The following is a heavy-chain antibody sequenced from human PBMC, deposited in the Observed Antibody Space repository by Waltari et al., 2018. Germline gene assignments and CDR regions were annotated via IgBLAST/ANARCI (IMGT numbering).Heavy chain of an antibody. CDR2: IHHSGST. CDR3: ARGRAYDYVWGSYRLNWFDP. V-gene: IGHV4-34*01. D-gene: IGHD3-16*02. Sequence: QVQLQQWGAGLLKPSETLSLTCAVYGGSFSGYYWSWIRQPPGKGLEWIGEIHHSGSTNSHPSLKSRGTISVDTSKNQFSLKLGSVTAADTAVYYCARGRAYDYVWGSYRLNWFDPWGQGTLVTVSS. J-gene: IGHJ5*02. CDR1: GGSFSGYY.